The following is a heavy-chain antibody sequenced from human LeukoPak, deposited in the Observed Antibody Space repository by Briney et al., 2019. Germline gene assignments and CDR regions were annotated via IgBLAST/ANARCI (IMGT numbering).Heavy chain of an antibody. D-gene: IGHD6-19*01. CDR3: ARIGENYSGWDSEYFQH. CDR2: IYYSGST. J-gene: IGHJ1*01. Sequence: SETLSLTCTVSGGSISSSSYYWGWIRQPPGKGLEWIGSIYYSGSTYYNPSLKSRVTISVDTSKNQFSLKLSSVTAADTAVYYCARIGENYSGWDSEYFQHWGQGTLVTVSS. V-gene: IGHV4-39*01. CDR1: GGSISSSSYY.